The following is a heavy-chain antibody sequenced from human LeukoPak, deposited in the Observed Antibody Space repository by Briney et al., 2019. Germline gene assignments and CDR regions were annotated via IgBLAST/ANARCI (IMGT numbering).Heavy chain of an antibody. J-gene: IGHJ4*02. V-gene: IGHV3-11*06. Sequence: GGSLRLSCAASGFTVSNNYMSWVRQAPGKGLEWVSYISSSSSYTNYADSVKGRFTISRDNAKNSLYLQMNSLRAEDTAVYYCARDGNYYGSGSYSWGQGTLVTVSS. D-gene: IGHD3-10*01. CDR1: GFTVSNNY. CDR3: ARDGNYYGSGSYS. CDR2: ISSSSSYT.